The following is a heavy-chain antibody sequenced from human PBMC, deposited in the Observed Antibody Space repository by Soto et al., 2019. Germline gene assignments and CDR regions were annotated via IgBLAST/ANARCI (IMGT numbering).Heavy chain of an antibody. CDR3: ARGALGSGSGLNAFDI. CDR1: GFTFSSYA. D-gene: IGHD3-10*01. CDR2: ISYDGSNK. J-gene: IGHJ3*02. V-gene: IGHV3-30-3*01. Sequence: GGSLRLSCAASGFTFSSYAMHWVRQAPGKGLEWVAVISYDGSNKYYADSVKGRFTISRDNSKNTLYLQMNSLRAEDTAVYYCARGALGSGSGLNAFDIWGQGTMVTVSS.